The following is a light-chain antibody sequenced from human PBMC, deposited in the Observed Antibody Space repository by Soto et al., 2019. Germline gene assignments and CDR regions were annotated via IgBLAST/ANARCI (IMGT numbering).Light chain of an antibody. J-gene: IGKJ2*01. CDR3: QQYESSPYT. CDR2: GAS. V-gene: IGKV3-20*01. CDR1: QSVTSGF. Sequence: EIVLTQSSGTLSLSPGERATLSCRASQSVTSGFLAWYQQKPGQAPRLLIYGASRRATGIPDRFSGSGSGADFTLTISSLEPADFAVFYCQQYESSPYTFGQGTKLEI.